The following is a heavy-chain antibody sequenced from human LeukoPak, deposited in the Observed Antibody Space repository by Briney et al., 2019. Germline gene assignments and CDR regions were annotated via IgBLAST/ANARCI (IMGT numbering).Heavy chain of an antibody. J-gene: IGHJ4*02. Sequence: SEKVSCKASGGTFSSYAISWVRQAPGQGLEWMGGIIPIFGTANYAQKFQGRVTITADESTSTAYMELSSLRSEDTAVYYCARDWAIAAAAEYFDNWGQGTLVTVSS. CDR3: ARDWAIAAAAEYFDN. D-gene: IGHD6-13*01. CDR1: GGTFSSYA. V-gene: IGHV1-69*13. CDR2: IIPIFGTA.